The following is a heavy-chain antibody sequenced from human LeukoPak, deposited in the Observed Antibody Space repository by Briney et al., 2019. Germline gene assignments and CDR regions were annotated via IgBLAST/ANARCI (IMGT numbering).Heavy chain of an antibody. CDR2: INPNSGGT. D-gene: IGHD2-2*02. Sequence: ASVKVSCKASGYTFTGYYMHWVRQAPGQGLEWMGWINPNSGGTNYAQKFQGRVTMTRDTSISTAYMELSRLRPDDTAVYYCARGVPAAIGAFDIWGQGTMVTVSS. CDR1: GYTFTGYY. J-gene: IGHJ3*02. CDR3: ARGVPAAIGAFDI. V-gene: IGHV1-2*02.